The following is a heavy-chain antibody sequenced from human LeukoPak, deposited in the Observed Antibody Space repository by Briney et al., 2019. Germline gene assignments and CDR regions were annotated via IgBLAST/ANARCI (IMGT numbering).Heavy chain of an antibody. Sequence: GGSLRLSCAASGFTFSDYSMNWVRQAPGKGLEWVSSISSSSSYIYYADSVKGRFTISRDSSKNTLYLQMNSLRVEDTAVYYCARGAHKWDDYGGFFDYWGQGTLVTVSS. J-gene: IGHJ4*02. CDR2: ISSSSSYI. CDR1: GFTFSDYS. V-gene: IGHV3-21*01. D-gene: IGHD4-23*01. CDR3: ARGAHKWDDYGGFFDY.